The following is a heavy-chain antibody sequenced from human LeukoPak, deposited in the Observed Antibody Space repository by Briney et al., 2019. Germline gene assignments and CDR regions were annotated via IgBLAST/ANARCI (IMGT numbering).Heavy chain of an antibody. Sequence: ASVKVSCKASGYTFTSYDINWVRQATGQGPEWMGWMNPNSGNTGYAQKFQGRVTMTRNTSISTAYMELSSLRSEDTAVYYCARWVTYYDFWSGPPLYYYYGMDVWGQGTTVTVSS. V-gene: IGHV1-8*01. CDR3: ARWVTYYDFWSGPPLYYYYGMDV. CDR1: GYTFTSYD. CDR2: MNPNSGNT. D-gene: IGHD3-3*01. J-gene: IGHJ6*02.